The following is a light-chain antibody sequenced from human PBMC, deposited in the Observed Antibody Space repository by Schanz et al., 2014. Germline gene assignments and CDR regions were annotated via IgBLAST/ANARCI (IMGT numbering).Light chain of an antibody. CDR1: SSDVGGYNF. Sequence: QSALTQPPSASGSPGQSVTISCTGTSSDVGGYNFVSWYQQHPGKAPKLMIYDVNKRPSGVPDRFSGSKSGNTASLTISGLQAEDEADYYCCSYAGSYTFEVFGGGTKVTVL. J-gene: IGLJ3*02. V-gene: IGLV2-11*01. CDR2: DVN. CDR3: CSYAGSYTFEV.